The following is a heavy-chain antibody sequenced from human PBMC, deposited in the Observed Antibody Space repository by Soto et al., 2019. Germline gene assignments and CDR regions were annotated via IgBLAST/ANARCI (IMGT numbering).Heavy chain of an antibody. Sequence: EVQLVESGGGLVQPGGSLRLSCAASGFTFSSYWMSWVRQAPGKGLEWVANIKQDGSEKYYVDSVKGRFTISRDNAKNSLYLQMNSLRAEDTAVYYCARDGKYYYDSSGYYDFDYWGQGTLVTVSS. J-gene: IGHJ4*02. CDR3: ARDGKYYYDSSGYYDFDY. CDR1: GFTFSSYW. V-gene: IGHV3-7*01. D-gene: IGHD3-22*01. CDR2: IKQDGSEK.